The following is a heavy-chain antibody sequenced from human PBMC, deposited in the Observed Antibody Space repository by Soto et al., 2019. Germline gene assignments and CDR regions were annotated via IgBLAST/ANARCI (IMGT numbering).Heavy chain of an antibody. CDR2: INPNSGGT. CDR3: ARGAPFPLVTVDGDWFDP. CDR1: GYTFTGYY. D-gene: IGHD2-8*02. V-gene: IGHV1-2*04. Sequence: ASVKVSCKASGYTFTGYYMHWVRQAPGQGLEWMGWINPNSGGTNYAQKFQGWVTMTRETSISTAYMELSRLRSDDTAVYYCARGAPFPLVTVDGDWFDPWGQGTLVTVSS. J-gene: IGHJ5*02.